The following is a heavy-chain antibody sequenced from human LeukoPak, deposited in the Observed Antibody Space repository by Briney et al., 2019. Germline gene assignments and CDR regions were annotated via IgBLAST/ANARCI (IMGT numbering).Heavy chain of an antibody. CDR1: RYTSTSYN. CDR2: FNPSGGST. V-gene: IGHV1-46*01. CDR3: AIVGSNSDG. J-gene: IGHJ1*01. Sequence: PRASVKVSPEPSRYTSTSYNMHCVPHTPPQGLQRMGIFNPSGGSTRYAQKFQGGVTMTGETSTSRGYMGLSSLGSEDTAVYCCAIVGSNSDGWGQGTLVTVSS. D-gene: IGHD4-23*01.